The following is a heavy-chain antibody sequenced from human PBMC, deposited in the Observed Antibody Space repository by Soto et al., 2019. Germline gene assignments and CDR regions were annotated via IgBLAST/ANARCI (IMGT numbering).Heavy chain of an antibody. J-gene: IGHJ3*02. CDR2: IYYSGST. V-gene: IGHV4-31*03. Sequence: QVQLQESGPGLVKPSQTLSLTCTVSGGSISSGGYYWSWIRQHPGKGLEWIGYIYYSGSTYYNPSLKSRVTISVDKSKNQFSLKLSSVTAADTAVYYCARYASQMTSNPDAFDIWGQGTMVTVSS. D-gene: IGHD4-17*01. CDR3: ARYASQMTSNPDAFDI. CDR1: GGSISSGGYY.